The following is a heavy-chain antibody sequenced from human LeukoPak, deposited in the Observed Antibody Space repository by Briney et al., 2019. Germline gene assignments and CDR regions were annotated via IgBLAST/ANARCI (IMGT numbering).Heavy chain of an antibody. J-gene: IGHJ6*02. CDR1: GGTFSSYA. CDR3: ARGAWIQLGFECYYGMDV. Sequence: SVKVSCKASGGTFSSYAISWVRQAPGQGLEWMGGIIPIFGTANYAQKFQGRVTITADESTSTAYMELSSLRSEDTAVYYCARGAWIQLGFECYYGMDVWGQGTTVTVSS. D-gene: IGHD5-18*01. V-gene: IGHV1-69*13. CDR2: IIPIFGTA.